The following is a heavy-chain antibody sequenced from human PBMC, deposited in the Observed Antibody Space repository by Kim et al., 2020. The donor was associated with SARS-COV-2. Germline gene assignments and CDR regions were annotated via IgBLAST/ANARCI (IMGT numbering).Heavy chain of an antibody. Sequence: GGSLRLTCAASGFTFSSYGMHWVRQAPGKGLEWVAVISYDGSNKYYADSVKGRFTISRDNSKNTLYLQTNSLRAEDTAVYYCAKDQIGDYYDSSGYYTRAYYYGMDVWGQGTTVTVSS. V-gene: IGHV3-30*18. D-gene: IGHD3-22*01. CDR2: ISYDGSNK. J-gene: IGHJ6*02. CDR1: GFTFSSYG. CDR3: AKDQIGDYYDSSGYYTRAYYYGMDV.